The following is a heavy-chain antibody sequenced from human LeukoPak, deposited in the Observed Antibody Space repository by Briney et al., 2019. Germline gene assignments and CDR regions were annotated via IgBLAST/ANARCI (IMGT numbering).Heavy chain of an antibody. CDR2: IYYSAST. J-gene: IGHJ4*02. Sequence: PSETLSLTCTVSGGSTSSSSYYWGWIRQPPGKGLEWIGSIYYSASTYYNPSLQSRVTISVDTSKNQFSLKLSSVTAADTAVYYCARHRVGATRVVDYWGQGTLVSVSS. V-gene: IGHV4-39*01. CDR1: GGSTSSSSYY. D-gene: IGHD1-26*01. CDR3: ARHRVGATRVVDY.